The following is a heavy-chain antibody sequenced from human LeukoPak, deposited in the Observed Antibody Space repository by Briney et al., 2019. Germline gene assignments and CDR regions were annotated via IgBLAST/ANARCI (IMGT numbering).Heavy chain of an antibody. Sequence: PSETLSLTRAVYGGSFSGYYWSWIRQPPGKGLEWIGEINHSGSTNYNPSLKSRVTISVDTSKNQFSLKLSSVTAADTAVYYCAIRLLWFGELLKWGQGTLVTVSS. CDR1: GGSFSGYY. D-gene: IGHD3-10*01. CDR3: AIRLLWFGELLK. V-gene: IGHV4-34*01. J-gene: IGHJ4*02. CDR2: INHSGST.